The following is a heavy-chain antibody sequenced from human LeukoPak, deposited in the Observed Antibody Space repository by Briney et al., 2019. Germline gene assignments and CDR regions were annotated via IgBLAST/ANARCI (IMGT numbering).Heavy chain of an antibody. CDR1: GGSISSYY. J-gene: IGHJ4*02. D-gene: IGHD6-19*01. CDR3: ARAFSSGWYPYSIGGLWFDY. CDR2: IYYTGSI. V-gene: IGHV4-59*01. Sequence: SETLSLTCTVSGGSISSYYWSWIRQPPGKGLEWIGNIYYTGSINYNPSLKSRVTISVDTSKNQFSLKLSSVTAADTAVYYCARAFSSGWYPYSIGGLWFDYWGQGTLVTVSS.